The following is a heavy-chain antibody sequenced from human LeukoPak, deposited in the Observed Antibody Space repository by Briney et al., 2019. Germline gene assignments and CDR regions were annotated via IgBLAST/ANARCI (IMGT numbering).Heavy chain of an antibody. D-gene: IGHD3-22*01. CDR3: ATDRVFYYDSSGYLED. CDR1: GGSISSSSVY. CDR2: IYYSGST. Sequence: SETLSLTCTVSGGSISSSSVYWGWVRQPPGRGLEWIGSIYYSGSTYYSPSLKSRVTISVDTSKSQFSLRRTSVTAADTAVYYCATDRVFYYDSSGYLEDWGQGTLVTVSS. J-gene: IGHJ4*02. V-gene: IGHV4-39*07.